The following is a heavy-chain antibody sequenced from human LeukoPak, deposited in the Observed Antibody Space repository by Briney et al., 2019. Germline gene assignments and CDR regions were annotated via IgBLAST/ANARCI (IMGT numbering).Heavy chain of an antibody. CDR2: INPSGGTT. V-gene: IGHV1-46*01. Sequence: ASVKVSCKASGYTFTNYYLHWVRQAPGQGLAWMGIINPSGGTTRYVEKFQGRVTMTRDTSASTVYMELSSLRSVDTAVYYCARGGYSESFYNPRSYGMDVWGQGTTVIVSS. CDR1: GYTFTNYY. D-gene: IGHD3-10*01. J-gene: IGHJ6*02. CDR3: ARGGYSESFYNPRSYGMDV.